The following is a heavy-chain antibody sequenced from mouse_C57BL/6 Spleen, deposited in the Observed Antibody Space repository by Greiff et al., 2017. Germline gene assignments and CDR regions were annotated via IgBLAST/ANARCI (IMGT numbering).Heavy chain of an antibody. D-gene: IGHD1-1*01. Sequence: VQLQQSGPELVKPGASVKISCKASGYTFTDYYINWVKQRPGQGLEWIGWIYPGSGNTKYNEKFTGKATLTVDTSSSTAYMQLSSLTSEDAAVYFCEGNYGSRYWYFDVWGTGTTVTVSS. J-gene: IGHJ1*03. CDR2: IYPGSGNT. CDR1: GYTFTDYY. CDR3: EGNYGSRYWYFDV. V-gene: IGHV1-84*01.